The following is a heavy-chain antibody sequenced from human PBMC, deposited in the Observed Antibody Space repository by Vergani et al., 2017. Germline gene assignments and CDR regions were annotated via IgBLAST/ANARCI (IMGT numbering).Heavy chain of an antibody. CDR1: GYTFTGYY. Sequence: QVQLVQSGAELKKPGASVKVSCKASGYTFTGYYMHWVRQAPGQGLEWMGWINPNSGGTNYAQKFQGRVTMTRDTSISTAYMELSRLRSDDTAVYYCARDLVDYDYVWGSYRYTGFDYWGQGTLVTVSS. CDR2: INPNSGGT. CDR3: ARDLVDYDYVWGSYRYTGFDY. D-gene: IGHD3-16*02. J-gene: IGHJ4*02. V-gene: IGHV1-2*02.